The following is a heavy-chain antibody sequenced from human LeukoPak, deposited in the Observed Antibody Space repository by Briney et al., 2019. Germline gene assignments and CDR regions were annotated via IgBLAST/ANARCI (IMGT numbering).Heavy chain of an antibody. Sequence: QPGGSLRLSCAASGFTFSSYAMHWVRQAPGKGLEWVAVISYDGSNKYYADSVKGRFTISRDNSKNTLYLQMNSLRAEDTAVYYCARDNKEAGGAFDIWGQGTMVTVSS. CDR1: GFTFSSYA. J-gene: IGHJ3*02. V-gene: IGHV3-30-3*01. CDR3: ARDNKEAGGAFDI. CDR2: ISYDGSNK. D-gene: IGHD3-16*01.